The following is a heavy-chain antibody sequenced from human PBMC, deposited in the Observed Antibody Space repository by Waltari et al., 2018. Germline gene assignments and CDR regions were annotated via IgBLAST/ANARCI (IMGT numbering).Heavy chain of an antibody. V-gene: IGHV3-7*01. Sequence: EVQLVESGGGLVQPGGSLRLSCAASGFTLSSYWMSWVRQAPGKGLEWVANIKKDGCEEYCVDSVRGRFTSSRDNAKNSLFLQMNSLRPEDTAVYYCARDQWFAFDIWGQGTMVTVSS. CDR2: IKKDGCEE. CDR1: GFTLSSYW. CDR3: ARDQWFAFDI. D-gene: IGHD3-22*01. J-gene: IGHJ3*02.